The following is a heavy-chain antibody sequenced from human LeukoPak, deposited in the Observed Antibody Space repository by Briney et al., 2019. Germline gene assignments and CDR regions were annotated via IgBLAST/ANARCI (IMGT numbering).Heavy chain of an antibody. Sequence: PGGSLRLSCAASGFTFSSYAMSWVRQAPGKGLEWVSAISGSGGSTYYADSVKGRFTISRDNSKNTLYLQMNSLRAEDTAVYYCAKDVTMVRGFIRGPFDYWGQGTLVTVSS. CDR1: GFTFSSYA. CDR2: ISGSGGST. D-gene: IGHD3-10*01. V-gene: IGHV3-23*01. J-gene: IGHJ4*02. CDR3: AKDVTMVRGFIRGPFDY.